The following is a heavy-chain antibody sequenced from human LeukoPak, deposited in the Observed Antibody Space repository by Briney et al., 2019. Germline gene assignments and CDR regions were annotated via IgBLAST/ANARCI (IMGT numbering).Heavy chain of an antibody. J-gene: IGHJ5*02. CDR2: MNPNSGNT. CDR1: GYTFTSYD. CDR3: ARVGVATLSNWFDP. Sequence: APVKVSCKASGYTFTSYDINWVRQATGQGLEWMGWMNPNSGNTGYAQKFQGRVTMTRNTSISTAYMELSSLRSEDTAVYYCARVGVATLSNWFDPWGQGTLVTVSS. D-gene: IGHD5-12*01. V-gene: IGHV1-8*01.